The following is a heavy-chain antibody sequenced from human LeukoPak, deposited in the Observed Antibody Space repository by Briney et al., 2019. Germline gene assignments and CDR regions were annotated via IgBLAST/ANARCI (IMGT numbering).Heavy chain of an antibody. CDR2: MNPNSGNT. J-gene: IGHJ4*02. D-gene: IGHD1-1*01. V-gene: IGHV1-8*01. CDR3: TRDHSWNEYDY. CDR1: GYTFTNYD. Sequence: GASVKVSCKASGYTFTNYDINWVRQATGQGLEWMGWMNPNSGNTGYAQKFQGRVTMTRNTSIITAYMELSSLRSEDTAVYYCTRDHSWNEYDYWGLGTLVTVSS.